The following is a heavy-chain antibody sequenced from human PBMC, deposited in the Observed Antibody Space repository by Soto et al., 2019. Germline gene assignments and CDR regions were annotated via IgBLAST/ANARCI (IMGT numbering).Heavy chain of an antibody. Sequence: GGSLRLSCAASGFTFSSNAMNWVPQAPGKGLEWISYISSSSDSIYYADSVKGRFTISRDNAKNSLYLQMNSLKTEDTAVYYCTTSVFLTGLDYWGQGTLVTVSS. V-gene: IGHV3-48*01. CDR3: TTSVFLTGLDY. CDR2: ISSSSDSI. CDR1: GFTFSSNA. D-gene: IGHD3-9*01. J-gene: IGHJ4*02.